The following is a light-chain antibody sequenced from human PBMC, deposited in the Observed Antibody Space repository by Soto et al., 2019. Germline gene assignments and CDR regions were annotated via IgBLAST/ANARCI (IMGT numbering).Light chain of an antibody. V-gene: IGKV3-11*01. Sequence: EIVLTQSPATLSLSPGERATLSCRASQTVNNYLAWYQQKPGQAPRLLIYDASSRATDIPARFSGSGSGTDFTLTISSLEPEDFATYYCHQRSNWPLTFGGGTKVEIK. CDR3: HQRSNWPLT. J-gene: IGKJ4*01. CDR2: DAS. CDR1: QTVNNY.